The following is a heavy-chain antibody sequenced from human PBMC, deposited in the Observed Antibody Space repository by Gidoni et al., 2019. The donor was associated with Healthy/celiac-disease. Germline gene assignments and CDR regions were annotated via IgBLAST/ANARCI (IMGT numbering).Heavy chain of an antibody. CDR2: IWYDGSNK. Sequence: QVQLVESGGGVVQPGRSLRLSCAASGFTFSSYVMHWVRPAPGKGLELVAVIWYDGSNKYYADSVKGRFTISRDNSKNTLYLQMNSLRAEDTAVYYCARDKPNDGYCSGGSCYPYGMDVWGQGTTVTVSS. CDR1: GFTFSSYV. D-gene: IGHD2-15*01. J-gene: IGHJ6*02. CDR3: ARDKPNDGYCSGGSCYPYGMDV. V-gene: IGHV3-33*01.